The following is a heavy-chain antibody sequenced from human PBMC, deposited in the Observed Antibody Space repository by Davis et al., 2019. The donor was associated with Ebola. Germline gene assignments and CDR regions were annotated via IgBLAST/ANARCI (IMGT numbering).Heavy chain of an antibody. J-gene: IGHJ6*01. Sequence: GGSLRPSCAAPGSTFTDYYMRWNRQAQGKGPVWVSYISSSCSYTNYADSVKGRFTISRDNAKNSLYLQMNRLRAEETAVYYCARDILGDRGMDVWRQVTTVTVSS. V-gene: IGHV3-11*06. CDR3: ARDILGDRGMDV. CDR2: ISSSCSYT. D-gene: IGHD2-15*01. CDR1: GSTFTDYY.